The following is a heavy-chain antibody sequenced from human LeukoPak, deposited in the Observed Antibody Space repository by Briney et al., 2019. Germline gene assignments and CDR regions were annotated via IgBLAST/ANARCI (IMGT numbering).Heavy chain of an antibody. V-gene: IGHV4-4*09. CDR1: GGSISSYY. Sequence: SETLSLTCTVSGGSISSYYWSWIRQPPGKGLEWIGYIYTSGSTNYNPSLKSRVTISVDTSKNQFSLKLSSVTAADTAVYYCARLAQLHKPYYYYYMDVWGKGTTVTVSS. CDR3: ARLAQLHKPYYYYYMDV. D-gene: IGHD2-2*01. J-gene: IGHJ6*03. CDR2: IYTSGST.